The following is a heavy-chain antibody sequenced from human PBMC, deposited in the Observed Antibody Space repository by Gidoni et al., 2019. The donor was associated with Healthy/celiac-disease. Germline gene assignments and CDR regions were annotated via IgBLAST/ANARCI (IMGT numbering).Heavy chain of an antibody. CDR2: SYGNDDK. V-gene: IGHV2-5*01. J-gene: IGHJ4*02. CDR3: AHTDGGDCSGGSCYSPVQEYYFDY. CDR1: EFPLSTRGVG. Sequence: QIPLQEPGPTLVTPTPTPTLTCTFSEFPLSTRGVGVGWIRQPPGKALEWLALSYGNDDKRYSPSLKSRITITKDTAKNQVVLTMTNMDPVDTATYYGAHTDGGDCSGGSCYSPVQEYYFDYWGQGTLVTVSS. D-gene: IGHD2-15*01.